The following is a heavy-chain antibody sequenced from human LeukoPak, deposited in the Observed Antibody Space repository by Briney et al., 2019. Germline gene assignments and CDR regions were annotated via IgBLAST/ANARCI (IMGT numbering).Heavy chain of an antibody. V-gene: IGHV3-9*01. Sequence: PGGSLGLSCAASGFSFSVYWMHWVRQAPGKGPVWVSGISWNSGSIGYADSVKGRFTISRDNAKNSLYLQMNSLRAEDTALYYCAKDTGSGSYPYFDYWGQGTLVTVSS. J-gene: IGHJ4*02. CDR2: ISWNSGSI. CDR3: AKDTGSGSYPYFDY. CDR1: GFSFSVYW. D-gene: IGHD3-10*01.